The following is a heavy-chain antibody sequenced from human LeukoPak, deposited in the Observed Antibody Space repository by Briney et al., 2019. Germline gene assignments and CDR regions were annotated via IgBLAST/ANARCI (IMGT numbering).Heavy chain of an antibody. CDR3: AKDLPHYYDSSGYYSLDYYYGMDV. CDR2: XSGSGGST. D-gene: IGHD3-22*01. V-gene: IGHV3-23*01. J-gene: IGHJ6*02. Sequence: GXTXXSYXXSWVRQAPGKGLEXXSAXSGSGGSTYYADSVKGRFTISRDNSKNTLYLQMNSLRAEDTAVYYCAKDLPHYYDSSGYYSLDYYYGMDVWGQGTTVTVSS. CDR1: GXTXXSYX.